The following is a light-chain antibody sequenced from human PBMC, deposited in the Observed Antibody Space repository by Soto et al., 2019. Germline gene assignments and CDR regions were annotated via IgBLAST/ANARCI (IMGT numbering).Light chain of an antibody. CDR1: SSDVGGYNS. V-gene: IGLV2-14*01. Sequence: QSVLTQPASVSGSPGQSITISCTGTSSDVGGYNSVCWHQQHPGKAPKLMIYEVYNRPSGVSDRFSASKSGNTASLTISGLQADDEADYYCSSFTSTNTWVFGGGTKLNVL. CDR2: EVY. J-gene: IGLJ3*02. CDR3: SSFTSTNTWV.